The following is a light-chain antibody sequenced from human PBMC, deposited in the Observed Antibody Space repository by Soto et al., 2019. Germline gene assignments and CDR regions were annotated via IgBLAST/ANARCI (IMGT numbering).Light chain of an antibody. CDR1: QDISDL. Sequence: GGRDTITCRASQDISDLLAWYQQKPGRAPKLLIYKASTLQSGVSSRFSGSGSETHFTLTISSLQPDDFATYYCQQYNYYSRTFGQGTKVDIK. CDR3: QQYNYYSRT. V-gene: IGKV1-5*03. CDR2: KAS. J-gene: IGKJ1*01.